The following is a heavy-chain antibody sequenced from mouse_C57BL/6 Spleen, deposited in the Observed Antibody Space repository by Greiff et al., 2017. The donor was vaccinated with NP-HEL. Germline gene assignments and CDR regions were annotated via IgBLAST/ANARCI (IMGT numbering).Heavy chain of an antibody. CDR3: ARPNYGSSISYWYLEV. CDR1: GFTFSDYG. CDR2: ISSGSSTI. V-gene: IGHV5-17*01. Sequence: EVKLMESGGGLVKPGGSLKLSCAASGFTFSDYGMHWVRQAPEKGLEWVAYISSGSSTIYYADTVKGRFTISRDNAKNTLFLQMTSLSAEDTAMYYCARPNYGSSISYWYLEVWGTGTTVTVSS. D-gene: IGHD1-1*01. J-gene: IGHJ1*03.